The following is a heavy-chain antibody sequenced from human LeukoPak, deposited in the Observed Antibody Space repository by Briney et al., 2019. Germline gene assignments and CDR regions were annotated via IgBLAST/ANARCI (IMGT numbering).Heavy chain of an antibody. CDR3: TGRRYFDGSGFLD. CDR1: GDSIRSSSYY. D-gene: IGHD3-9*01. Sequence: PSDTLSLTCSVSGDSIRSSSYYWDWMRQCPGKGLEWMRSVYYSGRTYYNPSLESRGTISLATSTTPFSLKRGPVTAADTALQYFTGRRYFDGSGFLDSGQGKLFTVSS. CDR2: VYYSGRT. J-gene: IGHJ1*01. V-gene: IGHV4-39*01.